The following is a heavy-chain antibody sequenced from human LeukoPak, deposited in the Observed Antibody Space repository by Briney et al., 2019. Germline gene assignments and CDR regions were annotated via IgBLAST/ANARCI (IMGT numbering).Heavy chain of an antibody. CDR2: ISYDEDNK. Sequence: GGSLRLSCAAAGFPFSYYSMHWVRQAPDKGLEWVAVISYDEDNKYYAESVKGRFAISRDNSKDTLYLQMNSLRAGDTAVYYCARSPTRSLRVGEFDFWGQGTLVTVSS. V-gene: IGHV3-30*09. CDR3: ARSPTRSLRVGEFDF. D-gene: IGHD1-26*01. J-gene: IGHJ4*02. CDR1: GFPFSYYS.